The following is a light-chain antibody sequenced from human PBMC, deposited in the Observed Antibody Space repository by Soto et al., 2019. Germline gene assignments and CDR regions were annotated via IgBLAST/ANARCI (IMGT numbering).Light chain of an antibody. Sequence: QAVVTQPPSASGTPGQRVTISCSGSSSNIGTNTVNWYLQLPGTAPKLLMYNNNQRPSGVPERFSGSKSGTSASLAIGGLQSADEADYYCAAWDDSLDGFYVFGSGTKVTVL. CDR3: AAWDDSLDGFYV. CDR2: NNN. CDR1: SSNIGTNT. J-gene: IGLJ1*01. V-gene: IGLV1-44*01.